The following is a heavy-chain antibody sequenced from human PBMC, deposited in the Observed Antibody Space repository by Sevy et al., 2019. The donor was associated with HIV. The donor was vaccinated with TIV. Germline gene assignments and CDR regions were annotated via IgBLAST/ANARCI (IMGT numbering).Heavy chain of an antibody. D-gene: IGHD7-27*01. J-gene: IGHJ4*02. Sequence: GGSLRLSCAASGFNFSDYYVSWIHQAPGKGLEWVSYISGISTYTNYADSVKGRFTISRDNAKNSMYLQLNSLRAEDTAVYYCARRAGNWDYFDYWGQGTLVTVSS. CDR2: ISGISTYT. CDR1: GFNFSDYY. V-gene: IGHV3-11*06. CDR3: ARRAGNWDYFDY.